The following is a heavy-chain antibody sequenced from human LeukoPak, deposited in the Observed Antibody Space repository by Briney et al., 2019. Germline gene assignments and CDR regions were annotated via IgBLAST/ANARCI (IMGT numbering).Heavy chain of an antibody. D-gene: IGHD3-16*01. Sequence: SETLSLTCAVSGGSISTNNWWSWVRQPPGKGLEWIGEIYHTGSTNYSPSLRSRVTMSIDKSNNQFSLNLNAVTAADTAVYYCAKSGDYLWDYWGQGTLVTVSS. CDR1: GGSISTNNW. CDR2: IYHTGST. V-gene: IGHV4-4*02. J-gene: IGHJ4*02. CDR3: AKSGDYLWDY.